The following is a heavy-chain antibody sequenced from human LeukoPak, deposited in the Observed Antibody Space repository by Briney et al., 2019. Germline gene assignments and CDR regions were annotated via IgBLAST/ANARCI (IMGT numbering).Heavy chain of an antibody. CDR2: NGWDDDK. CDR3: ARIRGGLYDAFDI. CDR1: GFSLSTSGMC. V-gene: IGHV2-70*01. J-gene: IGHJ3*02. D-gene: IGHD3-16*01. Sequence: SGPTLVNPTQTLTLTCTFSGFSLSTSGMCVSWIRQPPGTALGWLALNGWDDDKYYSTSLKTRLTISKDTSKNQVVLTMTNMDPVDTATYYCARIRGGLYDAFDIWGQGTMVTVPS.